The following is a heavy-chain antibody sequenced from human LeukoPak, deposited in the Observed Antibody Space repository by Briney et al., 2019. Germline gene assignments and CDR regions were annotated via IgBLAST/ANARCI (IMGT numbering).Heavy chain of an antibody. CDR3: ATGEWDHDGSFDI. CDR2: ISYDGSNK. V-gene: IGHV3-30-3*01. CDR1: GFTFSSYA. Sequence: PGGSLRLSCAASGFTFSSYAMHWVRQAPGKGLEWVAVISYDGSNKYYADSVKGRFTISRDNSKNTLYLQMNSLRAEDTAVYYCATGEWDHDGSFDIWGQGTMVTVSS. J-gene: IGHJ3*02. D-gene: IGHD3-10*01.